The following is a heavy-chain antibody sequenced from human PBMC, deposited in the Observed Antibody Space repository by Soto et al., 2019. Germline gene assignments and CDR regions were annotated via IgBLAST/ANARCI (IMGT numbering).Heavy chain of an antibody. CDR3: ARGPYYYDSSGYYYPVNYYGMDV. CDR2: IYSGGST. J-gene: IGHJ6*02. Sequence: PGGSLRLSCAASGFTVSSNYMSWVRQAPGKGLEWVSVIYSGGSTYYADSVKGRFTISRDNSKNTLYLQMNSLRAEDTAVYYCARGPYYYDSSGYYYPVNYYGMDVWGQGTTVTVSS. V-gene: IGHV3-53*01. CDR1: GFTVSSNY. D-gene: IGHD3-22*01.